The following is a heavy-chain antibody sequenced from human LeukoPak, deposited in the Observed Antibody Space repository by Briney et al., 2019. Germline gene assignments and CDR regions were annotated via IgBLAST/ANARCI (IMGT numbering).Heavy chain of an antibody. D-gene: IGHD1-26*01. J-gene: IGHJ4*02. Sequence: ASAKVSCKASGYTFTSYGISWVRQAPGQGLEWMGWISAYNGNTNYAQKLQGRVTMTTDTSTSTAYMELRSLRSDDTAVYYCTRSMVGTHFFDYWGQGTLVTVSS. CDR3: TRSMVGTHFFDY. CDR2: ISAYNGNT. CDR1: GYTFTSYG. V-gene: IGHV1-18*01.